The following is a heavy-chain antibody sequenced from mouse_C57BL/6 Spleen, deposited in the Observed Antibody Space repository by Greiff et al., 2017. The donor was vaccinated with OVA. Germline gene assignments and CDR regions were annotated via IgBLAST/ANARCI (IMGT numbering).Heavy chain of an antibody. CDR3: AFDYGGY. CDR1: GYTFTSYW. J-gene: IGHJ2*01. Sequence: QVQLQQPGAELVRPGSSVKLSCKASGYTFTSYWMDWVKQRPGQGLEWIGNIYPSDSGTHYNQKFKDKATLTVDKTSSTAYLQLSSLTSGDSAVYYCAFDYGGYWGQGTTLTVSS. D-gene: IGHD2-4*01. V-gene: IGHV1-61*01. CDR2: IYPSDSGT.